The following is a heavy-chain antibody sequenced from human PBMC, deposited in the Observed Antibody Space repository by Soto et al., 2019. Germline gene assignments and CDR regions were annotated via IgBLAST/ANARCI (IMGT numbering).Heavy chain of an antibody. Sequence: GSLRLSCAASGFTFSDYYMSWIRQAPGKGLEWVSYISSSGSTIYYADSVKGRFTISRDNAKNSLYLQMNSLRAEDTAVYYCARGQKGFLEWSPLYYYGMDVWGQGTTVTVSS. J-gene: IGHJ6*02. CDR3: ARGQKGFLEWSPLYYYGMDV. CDR2: ISSSGSTI. D-gene: IGHD3-3*01. CDR1: GFTFSDYY. V-gene: IGHV3-11*01.